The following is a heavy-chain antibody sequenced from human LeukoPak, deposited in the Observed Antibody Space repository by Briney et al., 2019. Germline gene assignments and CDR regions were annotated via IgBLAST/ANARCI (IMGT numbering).Heavy chain of an antibody. CDR3: AKVGGYCSSTSCSVDAFDI. J-gene: IGHJ3*02. V-gene: IGHV3-23*01. D-gene: IGHD2-2*01. Sequence: PGGSLRLSCAASGFTFSSSAMSWVRQAPGKGLEWVSAISVTGDYTYYADSVKGRFTISRDNSKNTLYLQMNSLRAEDTAVYYCAKVGGYCSSTSCSVDAFDIWGQGTMVTVSS. CDR1: GFTFSSSA. CDR2: ISVTGDYT.